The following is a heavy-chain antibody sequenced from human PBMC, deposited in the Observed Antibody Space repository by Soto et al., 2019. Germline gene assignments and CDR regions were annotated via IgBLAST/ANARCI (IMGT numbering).Heavy chain of an antibody. CDR3: AKDITARGIYYYYGMDV. CDR1: GFTFDDYA. D-gene: IGHD3-16*01. J-gene: IGHJ6*02. Sequence: HPGGSLRLSCAASGFTFDDYAMHWVRQAPGKGLEWVSGISWNGGSIGYADSVKGRFTISRDNAKNSLYLQMNSLRAEDTALYYCAKDITARGIYYYYGMDVWGQGTTVTVSS. CDR2: ISWNGGSI. V-gene: IGHV3-9*01.